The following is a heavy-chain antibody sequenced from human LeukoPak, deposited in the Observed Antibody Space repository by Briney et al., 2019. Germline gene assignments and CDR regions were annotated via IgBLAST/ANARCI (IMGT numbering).Heavy chain of an antibody. CDR1: RYTFIDYG. CDR2: ISVYNGNT. D-gene: IGHD4-17*01. Sequence: ASVKVSCKASRYTFIDYGFSWVRQAPGQGLEWLGWISVYNGNTRYVQKFQDRVTMTTDTSTNTAYMELRSLRSDDTAVYYCARDVNAKVTSVTTVGYWGQGTLVTVSS. V-gene: IGHV1-18*01. J-gene: IGHJ4*02. CDR3: ARDVNAKVTSVTTVGY.